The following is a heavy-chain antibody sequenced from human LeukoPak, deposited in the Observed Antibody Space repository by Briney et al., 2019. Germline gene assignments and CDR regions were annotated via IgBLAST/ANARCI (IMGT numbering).Heavy chain of an antibody. J-gene: IGHJ4*02. CDR2: IQYDGSTT. V-gene: IGHV3-74*01. D-gene: IGHD6-19*01. CDR1: GFSFSSYW. CDR3: AKEPKSSGWYNFDY. Sequence: PGGSLRLSCAASGFSFSSYWMHWVRQAPGKGLVWVARIQYDGSTTNYADSVKGRFTISRDNSKNTLYLQMNSLRAEDTAVYYCAKEPKSSGWYNFDYWGQGTLVTVSS.